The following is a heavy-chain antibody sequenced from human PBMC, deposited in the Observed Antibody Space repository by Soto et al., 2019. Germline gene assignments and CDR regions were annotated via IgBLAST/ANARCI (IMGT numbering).Heavy chain of an antibody. CDR2: ISGSGDST. CDR1: GFTFSSYA. V-gene: IGHV3-23*01. CDR3: AKGGEQWLLIDY. D-gene: IGHD6-19*01. J-gene: IGHJ4*02. Sequence: EVQLLESGGGLIQPGGSLRLSCAASGFTFSSYAMSWVRQAPGKGLEWVSTISGSGDSTYYADSVKGRFTISRDNSKNTLYLQMNSLRAEDTAVYWGAKGGEQWLLIDYWGQGTLVTVSS.